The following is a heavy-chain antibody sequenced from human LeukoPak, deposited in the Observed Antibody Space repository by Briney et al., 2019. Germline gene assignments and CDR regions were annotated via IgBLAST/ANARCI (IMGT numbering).Heavy chain of an antibody. CDR2: INNRGST. J-gene: IGHJ4*02. CDR3: ARAGGRYYYDSSGYYFDY. CDR1: GGSFGDDY. Sequence: SETLSLTCAVYGGSFGDDYWSWIRQPPGKGLEWIGEINNRGSTNYTPSLKSRVTISVDTSKNEFSLKLRSVTAADTAVYYCARAGGRYYYDSSGYYFDYWGQGTLVTVSS. D-gene: IGHD3-22*01. V-gene: IGHV4-34*01.